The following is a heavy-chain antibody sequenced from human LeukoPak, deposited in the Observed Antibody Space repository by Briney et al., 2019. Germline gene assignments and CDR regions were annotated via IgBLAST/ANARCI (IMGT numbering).Heavy chain of an antibody. J-gene: IGHJ6*04. Sequence: GSLKPSCSAFGFTFSNFSIDWVRQAPGKGLEWVSSIRKSSRYIYYADSVKGRFTISRDNAKNSLYLQMNSLRAEDTAVYYCARDDIVVVPAAPDQIYYYYGMDVWGKGTTVTVSS. V-gene: IGHV3-21*01. CDR2: IRKSSRYI. D-gene: IGHD2-2*01. CDR3: ARDDIVVVPAAPDQIYYYYGMDV. CDR1: GFTFSNFS.